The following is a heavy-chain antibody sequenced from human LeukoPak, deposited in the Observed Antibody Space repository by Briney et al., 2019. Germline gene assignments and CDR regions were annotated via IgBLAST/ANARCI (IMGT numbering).Heavy chain of an antibody. V-gene: IGHV6-1*01. CDR1: GDSVSSNSAA. CDR3: ARDGGRQWLVTTHYYYYYGMDV. Sequence: SQTLSLTCAISGDSVSSNSAAWNWIRQSPSRGLEWLRRTYYRSKWYNDYAVSVKSRITINPDTSKNQFSLQLNSVTPEDTAVYYCARDGGRQWLVTTHYYYYYGMDVWGQGTTVTVSS. D-gene: IGHD6-19*01. J-gene: IGHJ6*02. CDR2: TYYRSKWYN.